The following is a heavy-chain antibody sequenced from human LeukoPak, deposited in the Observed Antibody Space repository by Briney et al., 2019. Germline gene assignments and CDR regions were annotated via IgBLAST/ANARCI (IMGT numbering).Heavy chain of an antibody. CDR1: GFTVSSNY. CDR2: IYSGGST. CDR3: ARGPRGLYGDAFDI. Sequence: GGSLRLSCATSGFTVSSNYMSWVRQAPGKGLEWVSVIYSGGSTYYADSVKGRFTISRDNSKNTLYLQMNSLRAEDPAVYYCARGPRGLYGDAFDIWGQGTMVTVSS. J-gene: IGHJ3*02. D-gene: IGHD4-17*01. V-gene: IGHV3-53*01.